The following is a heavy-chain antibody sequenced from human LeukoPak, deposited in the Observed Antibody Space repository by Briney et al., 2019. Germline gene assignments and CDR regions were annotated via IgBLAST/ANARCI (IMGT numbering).Heavy chain of an antibody. CDR2: ISGSGGST. CDR3: AKAVSDYYDSSGYYDY. CDR1: GFTFSSYA. Sequence: GGSLRLSCAASGFTFSSYAMSWVRQAPGKGLEWVSAISGSGGSTYYADSVKGRFTISRDNSKNTLYQQMNSLRAEDTAVYYCAKAVSDYYDSSGYYDYWGQGTLVTVSS. J-gene: IGHJ4*02. V-gene: IGHV3-23*01. D-gene: IGHD3-22*01.